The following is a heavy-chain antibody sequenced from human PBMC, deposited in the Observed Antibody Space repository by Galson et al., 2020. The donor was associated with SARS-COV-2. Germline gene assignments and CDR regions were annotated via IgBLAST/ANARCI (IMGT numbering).Heavy chain of an antibody. V-gene: IGHV3-23*01. Sequence: GESLKISCAASGFTFSSYAMSWVRQAPGKGLEWVSAISGSGGSTYYADSVKGRFTISRDNSKNTLYLQMNSLRAEDTAVYYCAKPPYDSSGYSDWFDPWGQGTLVTVSS. CDR2: ISGSGGST. D-gene: IGHD3-22*01. CDR3: AKPPYDSSGYSDWFDP. J-gene: IGHJ5*02. CDR1: GFTFSSYA.